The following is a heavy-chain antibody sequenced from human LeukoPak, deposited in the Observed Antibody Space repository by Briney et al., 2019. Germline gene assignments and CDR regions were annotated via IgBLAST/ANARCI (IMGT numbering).Heavy chain of an antibody. CDR3: ARVKNYGDYKSGFDY. J-gene: IGHJ4*02. CDR1: GYTFTSYY. D-gene: IGHD4-17*01. Sequence: ASVKVSCKASGYTFTSYYMHWVRQAPGQGLEWMGIINPSGGSTSYAQKFQGRVTMTRDMSTSTVYMELGSLRSEDTAVYYCARVKNYGDYKSGFDYWGQGTLVTVSS. V-gene: IGHV1-46*01. CDR2: INPSGGST.